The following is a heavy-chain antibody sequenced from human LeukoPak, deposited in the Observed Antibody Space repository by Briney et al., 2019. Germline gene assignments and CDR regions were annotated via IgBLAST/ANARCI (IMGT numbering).Heavy chain of an antibody. D-gene: IGHD3-22*01. CDR2: MNPNSGNT. Sequence: ASVKVSCKASGYTFTSYDINWVRQATGQGLEWMGWMNPNSGNTGYAQKFQGRVTITRNTSISTAYMELSSLRSEDTAVYYCAQRAFYYDSSGYMQDAFDIWGQGTMVTVSS. CDR3: AQRAFYYDSSGYMQDAFDI. J-gene: IGHJ3*02. CDR1: GYTFTSYD. V-gene: IGHV1-8*03.